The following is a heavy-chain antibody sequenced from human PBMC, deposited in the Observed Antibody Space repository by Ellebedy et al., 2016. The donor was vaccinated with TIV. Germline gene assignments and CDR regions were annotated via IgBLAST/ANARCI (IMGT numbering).Heavy chain of an antibody. CDR2: IYAGNGDT. Sequence: AASVKVSCQPSGYTFTNYAMHWVRQAPGQSFEWMGWIYAGNGDTQYSQQFQDRVTLTTDTSASTAYMELNSLISEDTAVYYCAKNPPGTTSLEYWGQGTLVTVSS. J-gene: IGHJ4*02. CDR3: AKNPPGTTSLEY. D-gene: IGHD4-17*01. CDR1: GYTFTNYA. V-gene: IGHV1-3*01.